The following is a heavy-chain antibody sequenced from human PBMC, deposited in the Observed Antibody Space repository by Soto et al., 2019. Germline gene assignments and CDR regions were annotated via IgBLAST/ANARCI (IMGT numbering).Heavy chain of an antibody. J-gene: IGHJ4*02. CDR2: IIPMFDTR. CDR3: ARSGGLDRDFNY. Sequence: VQLVQSGAEVKTPGSSVKVSCKASGGTFSSDSFSWVRQAPGQGLEWMGGIIPMFDTRIYAQKFQYRVTTTADESTSPAYMQLSSLRSGDTAVYYCARSGGLDRDFNYWGQGSLVTFA. V-gene: IGHV1-69*12. D-gene: IGHD2-15*01. CDR1: GGTFSSDS.